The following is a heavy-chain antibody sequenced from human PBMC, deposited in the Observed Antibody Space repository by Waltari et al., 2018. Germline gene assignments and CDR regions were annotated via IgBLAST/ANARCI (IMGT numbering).Heavy chain of an antibody. J-gene: IGHJ4*02. CDR1: GFIVNTES. V-gene: IGHV3-53*02. Sequence: DVQLVETGGGLIQPGGSLKLSCAASGFIVNTESLSWVRQAPGKGLEWVSIVYTGGSTYYADFVKGRFTISRDSSKNTLYLQMNDLRAEDTAVYYCASSTAQPWTKGGLDNWGQGTLVIVSS. D-gene: IGHD5-18*01. CDR2: VYTGGST. CDR3: ASSTAQPWTKGGLDN.